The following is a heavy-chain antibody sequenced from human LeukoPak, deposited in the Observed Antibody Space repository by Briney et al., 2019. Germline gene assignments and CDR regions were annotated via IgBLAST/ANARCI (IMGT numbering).Heavy chain of an antibody. Sequence: SETLSLTCAVYGGSFSGYYWCWIRQPPGKGLEWIGEINHSGSTNYNPSLKSRVTISVDTSKNQFSLKLSSVTAADTAVYYCARVFSLRYFDWLLWEPQLIFDYWGQGTLITVSS. D-gene: IGHD3-9*01. CDR1: GGSFSGYY. V-gene: IGHV4-34*01. CDR2: INHSGST. CDR3: ARVFSLRYFDWLLWEPQLIFDY. J-gene: IGHJ4*02.